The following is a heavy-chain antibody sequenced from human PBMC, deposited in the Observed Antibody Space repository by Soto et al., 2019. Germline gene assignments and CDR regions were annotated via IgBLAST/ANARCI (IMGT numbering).Heavy chain of an antibody. CDR1: GCIFSSYG. CDR3: AKGGSGSCRHAFDI. D-gene: IGHD1-26*01. CDR2: ISYDGSNT. J-gene: IGHJ3*02. V-gene: IGHV3-30*18. Sequence: QVQLLESGGGVVQSGRSLRLSCAASGCIFSSYGMNWVRQAPGKGLEWVAVISYDGSNTYYAESVEGRFTISRDNSKNTLDLQINSLRLEDTAVYYCAKGGSGSCRHAFDIWGQGTVVTVSS.